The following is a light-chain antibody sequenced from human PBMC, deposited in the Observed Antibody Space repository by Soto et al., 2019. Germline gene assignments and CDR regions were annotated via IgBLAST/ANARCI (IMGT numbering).Light chain of an antibody. V-gene: IGKV3-20*01. Sequence: IVLTQSPGTLSLSPGERATLSCRASQSVSNNYLAWYQQKPGQAPRLLIYGASSRATGFPDRFSGSGSGTDFTLTISRLETEDFAVYYCQLYDSSSWTFGQGTKVDIK. CDR3: QLYDSSSWT. J-gene: IGKJ1*01. CDR2: GAS. CDR1: QSVSNNY.